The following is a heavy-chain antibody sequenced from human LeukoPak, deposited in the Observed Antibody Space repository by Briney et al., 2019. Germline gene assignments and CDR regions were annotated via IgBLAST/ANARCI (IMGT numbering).Heavy chain of an antibody. Sequence: GSVTVSCKASVYTLTSYHIRWVRQAPGKGLKWMEWISDNNRNTSYGQNLQGRVTLTTDTFTSTAYIERRSLRSEDTAVYYCGRGVGCFDYWGQGTLVTVSS. CDR2: ISDNNRNT. J-gene: IGHJ4*02. CDR1: VYTLTSYH. D-gene: IGHD2-8*01. V-gene: IGHV1-18*01. CDR3: GRGVGCFDY.